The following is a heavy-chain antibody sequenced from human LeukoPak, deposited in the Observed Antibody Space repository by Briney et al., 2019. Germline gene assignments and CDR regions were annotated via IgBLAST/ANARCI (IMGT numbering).Heavy chain of an antibody. D-gene: IGHD1-26*01. CDR2: FDPEDGQT. Sequence: ASVNVSFTPSGHTLTELALHWVRQAPGKGLEWMGGFDPEDGQTIYAQKFQGRVTVTEDTSTDTAYMELSSLGSEDTAVYYCATEGGRSYYLYWGQGTLVTVSS. CDR1: GHTLTELA. J-gene: IGHJ4*02. V-gene: IGHV1-24*01. CDR3: ATEGGRSYYLY.